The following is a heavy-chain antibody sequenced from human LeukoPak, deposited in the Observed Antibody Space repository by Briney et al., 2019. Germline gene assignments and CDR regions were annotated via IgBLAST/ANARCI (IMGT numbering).Heavy chain of an antibody. CDR3: VRDSPTGYYTDH. CDR2: ISNDGSST. D-gene: IGHD3/OR15-3a*01. V-gene: IGHV3-74*01. CDR1: GFTFSVYW. J-gene: IGHJ4*02. Sequence: GGSLGLSCAASGFTFSVYWMHWVRQAPGKGLVWVSRISNDGSSTTYADSVKGRFTISRDDAKNTVYLQMNSLRAEDTAVYYCVRDSPTGYYTDHWGQGTLVTVSS.